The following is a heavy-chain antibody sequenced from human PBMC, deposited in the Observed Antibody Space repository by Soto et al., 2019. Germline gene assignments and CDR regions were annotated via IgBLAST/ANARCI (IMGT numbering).Heavy chain of an antibody. CDR2: IYYSGST. CDR1: GGSISSSSYY. CDR3: ASLLELWHDAFDI. J-gene: IGHJ3*02. Sequence: SETLSLTCTVSGGSISSSSYYWGWIRQPPGKGLEWIGSIYYSGSTYYNPSLKSRVTISVDTSKNQFSLKLSSVTAADTAVYYCASLLELWHDAFDIWGQGTMVTVSS. D-gene: IGHD5-18*01. V-gene: IGHV4-39*01.